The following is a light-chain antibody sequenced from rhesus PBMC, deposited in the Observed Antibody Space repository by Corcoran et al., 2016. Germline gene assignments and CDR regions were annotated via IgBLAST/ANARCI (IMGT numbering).Light chain of an antibody. CDR2: DVS. CDR1: QSVSSY. Sequence: QVILTQSPATLSLSPGERATLSCRASQSVSSYLAWYHQKPGQAPRLLIYDVSSRATGLPARVSGSGSGTDLPLTIRSLEPEDVGVYHCYQHSSGYTFGPGTKLDIK. V-gene: IGKV3-10*01. J-gene: IGKJ3*01. CDR3: YQHSSGYT.